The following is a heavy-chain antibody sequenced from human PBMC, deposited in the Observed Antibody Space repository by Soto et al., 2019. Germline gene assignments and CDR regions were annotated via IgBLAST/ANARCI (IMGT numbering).Heavy chain of an antibody. D-gene: IGHD6-13*01. CDR2: ISYDASNK. CDR1: GFTFSSYA. J-gene: IGHJ4*02. Sequence: QVQLVESGGGMVQPGKSLRLSGAASGFTFSSYAMHWVRQAPGKGLEWVAIISYDASNKYYADSVKGRFTISRDNSKNTLYLQMNSLRAEDTAVYYCARGNSSSSAAFDYWGQGTLVTVSS. V-gene: IGHV3-30-3*01. CDR3: ARGNSSSSAAFDY.